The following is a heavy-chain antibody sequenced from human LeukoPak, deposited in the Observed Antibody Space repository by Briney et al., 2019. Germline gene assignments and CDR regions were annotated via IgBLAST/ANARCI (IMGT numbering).Heavy chain of an antibody. J-gene: IGHJ6*02. CDR3: AKALPQYCSSTSCLAMDV. V-gene: IGHV3-23*01. CDR1: GFTFSSYA. CDR2: ISGSGGST. D-gene: IGHD2-2*01. Sequence: GGSLRLSCAASGFTFSSYAMSWVRQAPGRGLEWVSAISGSGGSTYYADSVKGRFTISRDNSKNTLCLQMNSLRAEDTAVYYCAKALPQYCSSTSCLAMDVWGQGTTVTVSS.